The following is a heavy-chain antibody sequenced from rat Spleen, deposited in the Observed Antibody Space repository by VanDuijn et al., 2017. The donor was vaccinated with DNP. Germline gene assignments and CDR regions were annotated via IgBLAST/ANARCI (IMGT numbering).Heavy chain of an antibody. CDR3: TTAIGDY. CDR1: GFTFSDYN. Sequence: EVQLVESGGGLVQPGRSLKLSCAASGFTFSDYNMAWVRQAPERGLEWVATVSYDGSSTYYRDSVKGRFTISRDNAKSTLYLQMDSLRSEDTASYYCTTAIGDYWGQGVMVTVTS. V-gene: IGHV5-7*01. CDR2: VSYDGSST. J-gene: IGHJ2*01. D-gene: IGHD1-2*01.